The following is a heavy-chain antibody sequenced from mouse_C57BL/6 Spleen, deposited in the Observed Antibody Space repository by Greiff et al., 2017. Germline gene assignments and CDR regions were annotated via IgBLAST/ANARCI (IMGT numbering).Heavy chain of an antibody. V-gene: IGHV1-81*01. CDR1: GYTFTSYG. CDR3: ALYDGNSFYAMDY. Sequence: QVQLQQSGAELARPGASVKLSCKASGYTFTSYGISWVKQRTGQGLEWIGEIYPRSGNTYYNEKFKGKATLTADKSSSTAYMELRSLTSEDSAVYFCALYDGNSFYAMDYWGQGTSVTVSS. D-gene: IGHD2-1*01. J-gene: IGHJ4*01. CDR2: IYPRSGNT.